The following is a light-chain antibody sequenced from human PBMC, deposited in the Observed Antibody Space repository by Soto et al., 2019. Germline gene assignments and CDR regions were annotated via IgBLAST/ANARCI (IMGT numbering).Light chain of an antibody. V-gene: IGLV2-14*01. J-gene: IGLJ3*02. Sequence: QSALTQPASVSGSPGQSITISCTGTSSDVGGYNYVSWYQQHTGKAPKLMIYEVSNRPSGVSNRFSGSKSGNTASLTISGLQAEDEADYYCSSYTSSSTPWVFGGGTKLTVL. CDR2: EVS. CDR3: SSYTSSSTPWV. CDR1: SSDVGGYNY.